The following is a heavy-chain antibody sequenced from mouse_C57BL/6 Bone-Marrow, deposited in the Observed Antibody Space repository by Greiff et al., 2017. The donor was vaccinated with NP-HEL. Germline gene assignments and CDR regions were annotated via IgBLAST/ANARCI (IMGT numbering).Heavy chain of an antibody. V-gene: IGHV1-64*01. CDR1: GYTFTSYW. CDR2: IHPNSGST. D-gene: IGHD1-1*01. J-gene: IGHJ3*01. CDR3: ASDYYGSTTWFAY. Sequence: QVQLQQPGAELVKPGASVKLSCKASGYTFTSYWMHWVKQRPGQGLEWIGMIHPNSGSTNYNEKFKSKATLTVDKSSSTAYMQLSSLTSEDSAVYYCASDYYGSTTWFAYWGQGTLVTVSA.